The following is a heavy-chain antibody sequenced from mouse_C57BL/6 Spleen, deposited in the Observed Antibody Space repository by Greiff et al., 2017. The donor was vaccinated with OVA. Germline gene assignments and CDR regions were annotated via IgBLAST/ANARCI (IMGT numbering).Heavy chain of an antibody. J-gene: IGHJ2*01. CDR3: ARYRNYGNGDFDY. V-gene: IGHV1-9*01. CDR2: ILPGSGST. Sequence: VQLQQSGAELMKPGASVTLSCKATGYTFTGYWIEWVKQRPGHGLEWIGEILPGSGSTNYTEKFKGKATFTADTSSTTAYMQRSSLTTEDSAIYYCARYRNYGNGDFDYWGQGTTLTVSS. D-gene: IGHD2-1*01. CDR1: GYTFTGYW.